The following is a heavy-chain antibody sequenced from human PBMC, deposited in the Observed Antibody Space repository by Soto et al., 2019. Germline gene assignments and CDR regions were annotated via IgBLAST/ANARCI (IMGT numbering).Heavy chain of an antibody. Sequence: HVQLVQSGDEVMKPGASVKVSCKASGYIFSSFGISWVRQVPGQGLEWMGWINTYNGDTNYAQKFQGRVTMTTDTSTSTAYMELRSLISDDTAVYYCARGYSSFVSCALDFWGHGILVTVSS. CDR1: GYIFSSFG. J-gene: IGHJ4*01. CDR2: INTYNGDT. CDR3: ARGYSSFVSCALDF. D-gene: IGHD2-2*01. V-gene: IGHV1-18*01.